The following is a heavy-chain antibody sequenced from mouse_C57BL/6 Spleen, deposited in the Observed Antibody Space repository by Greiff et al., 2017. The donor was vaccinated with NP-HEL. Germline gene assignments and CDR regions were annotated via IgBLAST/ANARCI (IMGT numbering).Heavy chain of an antibody. CDR1: GFTFSDYY. V-gene: IGHV5-16*01. Sequence: EVQVVESEGGLVQPGSSMKLSCTASGFTFSDYYMAWVRQVPEKGLEWVANINYDGSSTYYLDSLKSRFIISRDNAKNILYLQMSSLKSEDTATYYCARDYDGSFAYWGQGTLVTVSA. CDR3: ARDYDGSFAY. J-gene: IGHJ3*01. CDR2: INYDGSST. D-gene: IGHD2-3*01.